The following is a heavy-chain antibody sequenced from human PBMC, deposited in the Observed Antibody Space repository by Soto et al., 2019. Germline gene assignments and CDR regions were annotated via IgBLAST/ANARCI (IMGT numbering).Heavy chain of an antibody. CDR1: GFTFSSNG. CDR3: AKDGEGFYYYDSSGPKSWFDS. CDR2: ISYDGSNK. J-gene: IGHJ5*01. D-gene: IGHD3-22*01. Sequence: GGSLRLSCAASGFTFSSNGMHWFRQAPGKGLEWVALISYDGSNKFYADSVKGRFTITRDNSKNTLYLQMNSLRPDDTAVYYCAKDGEGFYYYDSSGPKSWFDSWGQGTRVTVSS. V-gene: IGHV3-30*18.